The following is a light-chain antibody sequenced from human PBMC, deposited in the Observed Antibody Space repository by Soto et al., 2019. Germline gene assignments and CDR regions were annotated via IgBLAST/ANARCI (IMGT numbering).Light chain of an antibody. CDR2: GAS. J-gene: IGKJ2*01. V-gene: IGKV3-15*01. Sequence: EIVMTQSPATLSVSPGERATLSCRASQSVSSNLAWYQQKPGQAPRLLIYGASTRATGIPARFSGSGSGTEFTLTISSLQSEDFAVYYCQQYNNWPLTFGQGTNLEIK. CDR1: QSVSSN. CDR3: QQYNNWPLT.